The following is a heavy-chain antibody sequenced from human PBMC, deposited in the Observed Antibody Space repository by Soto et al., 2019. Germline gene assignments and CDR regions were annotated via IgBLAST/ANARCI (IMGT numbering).Heavy chain of an antibody. D-gene: IGHD3-22*01. CDR2: ISGYNGNT. V-gene: IGHV1-18*04. J-gene: IGHJ6*02. CDR1: GYTFTDYG. CDR3: ARDREYYYDSSGNYYYHYGLDF. Sequence: ASVKVSCKASGYTFTDYGIRWVRQAPGQGLEWMGWISGYNGNTKDAQKFQGRVTMTTDTPTNKAYMELRSRRSDDTAVYYWARDREYYYDSSGNYYYHYGLDFWGQGTTVTVSS.